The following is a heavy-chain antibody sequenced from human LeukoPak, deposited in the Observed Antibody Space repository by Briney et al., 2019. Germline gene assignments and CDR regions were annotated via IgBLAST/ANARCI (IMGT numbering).Heavy chain of an antibody. CDR3: AAPNGGDSSGYYHY. CDR2: TIPIFGTA. V-gene: IGHV1-69*05. Sequence: SVKVSCKASGGTFSSYAISGVRQAPGQGLEWMGGTIPIFGTANYAQKFQGRVTITTDESTSTAYMELSSLRSEDTAVYYCAAPNGGDSSGYYHYWGRGTLVTVSS. D-gene: IGHD3-22*01. CDR1: GGTFSSYA. J-gene: IGHJ4*02.